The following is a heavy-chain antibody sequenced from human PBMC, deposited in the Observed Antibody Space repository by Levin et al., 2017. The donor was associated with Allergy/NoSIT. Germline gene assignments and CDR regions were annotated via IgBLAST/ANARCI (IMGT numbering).Heavy chain of an antibody. J-gene: IGHJ4*02. CDR3: SRFLARTTGGCASADD. V-gene: IGHV3-49*03. CDR2: IRSKAYGGTT. Sequence: GGSLRLSCTASGFTFGDYAVNWFRQAPGKGLEWVGFIRSKAYGGTTEYAASVKGRFTISRHDSKSIAFLQMNSLKTEDTAVYYCSRFLARTTGGCASADDRGQGTLVTVYS. CDR1: GFTFGDYA. D-gene: IGHD2/OR15-2a*01.